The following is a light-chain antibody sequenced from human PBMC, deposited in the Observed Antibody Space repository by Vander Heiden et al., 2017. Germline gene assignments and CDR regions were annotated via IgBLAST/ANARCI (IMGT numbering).Light chain of an antibody. Sequence: AVSLGERATINCKSSQSVLYSSNNKNYLAWYQQKPGQPPKLLIYWASTRESGVPDRFSGSGSGTDFTLTISSLHAEDVAVYYCQQYYSTLITFGQGTRLEIK. CDR2: WAS. CDR3: QQYYSTLIT. J-gene: IGKJ5*01. V-gene: IGKV4-1*01. CDR1: QSVLYSSNNKNY.